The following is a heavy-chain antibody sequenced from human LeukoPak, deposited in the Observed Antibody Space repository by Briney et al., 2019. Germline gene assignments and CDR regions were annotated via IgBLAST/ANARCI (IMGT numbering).Heavy chain of an antibody. Sequence: GGSLRLSCVASGFTFSTAWMSWLRQAPGKGLEWVSAISGSGGSTYYADSVKGRFTISRDNSKNTLYLQMNSLRAEDTAVYYCATQALDLSGYDNYYYMDVWGKGTTVTVSS. J-gene: IGHJ6*03. CDR3: ATQALDLSGYDNYYYMDV. D-gene: IGHD5-12*01. CDR2: ISGSGGST. V-gene: IGHV3-23*01. CDR1: GFTFSTAW.